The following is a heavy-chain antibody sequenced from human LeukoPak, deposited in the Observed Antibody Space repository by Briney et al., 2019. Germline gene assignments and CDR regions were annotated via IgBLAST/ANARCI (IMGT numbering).Heavy chain of an antibody. CDR2: ISAYNGNT. CDR3: ARGLLDYGSGSYPDY. D-gene: IGHD3-10*01. CDR1: GYTFTSYG. J-gene: IGHJ4*02. Sequence: GAPVKVSCKASGYTFTSYGIIWVRQAPGQGLEWMGWISAYNGNTNYAQKLQGRVTMTTDTSTSTAYMELRSLRSDDTAVYYCARGLLDYGSGSYPDYWGQGTLVTVSS. V-gene: IGHV1-18*01.